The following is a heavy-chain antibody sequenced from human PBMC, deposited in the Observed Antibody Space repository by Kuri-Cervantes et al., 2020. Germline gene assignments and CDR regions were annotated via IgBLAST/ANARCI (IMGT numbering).Heavy chain of an antibody. CDR1: GFTFSSYW. CDR3: AKDDYGDYVWFDY. J-gene: IGHJ4*02. D-gene: IGHD4-17*01. Sequence: GGSLRLSCAASGFTFSSYWMSWVRQAPGKGLEWVANIKQDGSEKYYVDSVKGRFTISRDNAKNSLYLQMNSLRAEDTAVYYCAKDDYGDYVWFDYWGQGTLVTVSS. V-gene: IGHV3-7*03. CDR2: IKQDGSEK.